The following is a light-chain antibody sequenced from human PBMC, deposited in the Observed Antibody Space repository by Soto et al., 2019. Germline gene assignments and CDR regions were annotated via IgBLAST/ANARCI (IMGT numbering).Light chain of an antibody. V-gene: IGKV3-20*01. Sequence: EIVLTQSPGTLSLSPGERATLSCRASQSVSSSYLAWYQQKPGPAPRLLIYGASSRATGIPDRFSGSGSGTDFTLTISRLEPEDFAVYYCQQYGISPPTFGQGTKVDIK. CDR2: GAS. CDR3: QQYGISPPT. CDR1: QSVSSSY. J-gene: IGKJ1*01.